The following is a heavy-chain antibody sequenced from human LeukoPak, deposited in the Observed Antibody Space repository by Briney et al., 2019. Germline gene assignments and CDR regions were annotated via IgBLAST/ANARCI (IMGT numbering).Heavy chain of an antibody. CDR2: IRSKAYGETA. V-gene: IGHV3-49*04. CDR1: GFTFSTYS. D-gene: IGHD1-1*01. CDR3: TRDRGAYNLYDY. J-gene: IGHJ4*02. Sequence: GGSLRLSCAASGFTFSTYSMNWVRQAPGKGLEWVGFIRSKAYGETADYAASVKGRFTISRDDSKAIAYLQMNSLKTEDTAVYHCTRDRGAYNLYDYWGQGTLVTVSS.